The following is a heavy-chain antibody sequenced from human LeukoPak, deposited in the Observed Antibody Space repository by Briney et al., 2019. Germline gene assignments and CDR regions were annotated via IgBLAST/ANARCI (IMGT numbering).Heavy chain of an antibody. J-gene: IGHJ6*02. V-gene: IGHV1-18*01. CDR3: ARDKGYCSSTSCSALHGMDV. Sequence: ASVKVSCKASGYTFTSYGISWVRQAPGQGLEWMGWINASNGNTNYAQKLQGRVTKTTDTSMSTAYIELRSLTSDDTAVYYCARDKGYCSSTSCSALHGMDVWGQGTTVTVSS. D-gene: IGHD2-2*01. CDR1: GYTFTSYG. CDR2: INASNGNT.